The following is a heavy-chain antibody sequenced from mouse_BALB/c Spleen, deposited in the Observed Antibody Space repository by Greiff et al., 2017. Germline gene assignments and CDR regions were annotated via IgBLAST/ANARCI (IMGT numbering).Heavy chain of an antibody. Sequence: QVQLQQSGAELAKPGASVKMSCKASGYTFTSYWMHWVRQRPGQGLEWIGYINPSTGYTEYNQKFKDKATLTADKSSSTTYMQLSSLTSEDSAVYYCARNGNYGLFAYWGQGTLVTVSA. CDR1: GYTFTSYW. CDR3: ARNGNYGLFAY. V-gene: IGHV1-7*01. CDR2: INPSTGYT. J-gene: IGHJ3*01. D-gene: IGHD2-1*01.